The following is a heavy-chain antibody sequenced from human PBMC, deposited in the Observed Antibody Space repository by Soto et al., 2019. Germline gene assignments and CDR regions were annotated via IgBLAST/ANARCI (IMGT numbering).Heavy chain of an antibody. Sequence: PSETLSLTCTVSGGSISSDYWSWIRQPPGKGLEWIGYIYYSGSTNYNPSLKSRVTISVDTSKNQFSLKLSSVTAADTAVYYCARDKGYCSGDSCYYYYYYMDVWGKGTTVTVSS. D-gene: IGHD2-15*01. V-gene: IGHV4-59*01. J-gene: IGHJ6*03. CDR2: IYYSGST. CDR3: ARDKGYCSGDSCYYYYYYMDV. CDR1: GGSISSDY.